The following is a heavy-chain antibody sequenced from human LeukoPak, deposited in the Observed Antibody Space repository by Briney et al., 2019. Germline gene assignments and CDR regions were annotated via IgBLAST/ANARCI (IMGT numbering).Heavy chain of an antibody. CDR3: AKTGSSTYYES. J-gene: IGHJ5*02. CDR2: ISYDGNIK. CDR1: GFTFSSYG. Sequence: GGSLRLSCAASGFTFSSYGMHWVRQAPGKGLEWVAVISYDGNIKYFADSVKGRFTISRDNSENTLYLQMSSLRAEDTAVYYCAKTGSSTYYESWGQGTLVSVSS. D-gene: IGHD3-10*01. V-gene: IGHV3-30*18.